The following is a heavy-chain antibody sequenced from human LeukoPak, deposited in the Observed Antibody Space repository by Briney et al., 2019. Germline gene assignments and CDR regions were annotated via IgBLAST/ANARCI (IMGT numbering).Heavy chain of an antibody. D-gene: IGHD5-24*01. CDR3: AKSGYNRFDY. Sequence: GGSLRLSCAASGFTFSSSAMSWVRQAPGKGLEWVSNISGSGSGGSTYYADSVKGRFTISRDNSKNTLYLQMNSLRAEDTAVYYCAKSGYNRFDYWGQGTLVTVS. CDR1: GFTFSSSA. CDR2: ISGSGSGGST. V-gene: IGHV3-23*01. J-gene: IGHJ4*02.